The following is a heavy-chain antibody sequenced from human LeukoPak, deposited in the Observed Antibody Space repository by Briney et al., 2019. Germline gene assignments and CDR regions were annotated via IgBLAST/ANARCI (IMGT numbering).Heavy chain of an antibody. Sequence: PGGSLRLSCAASGFTFSSYGMHWVRQAPGKGLEWVAFIRYDGSNKYYADSLKGRFTISRDNSKNSLYLQMNSLRTEDTALYYCAKDSSGFDDAFDIWGQGTMVTVSS. J-gene: IGHJ3*02. CDR3: AKDSSGFDDAFDI. D-gene: IGHD3-22*01. CDR2: IRYDGSNK. CDR1: GFTFSSYG. V-gene: IGHV3-30*02.